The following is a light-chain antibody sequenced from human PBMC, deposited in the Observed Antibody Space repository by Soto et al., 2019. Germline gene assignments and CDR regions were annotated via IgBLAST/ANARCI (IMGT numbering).Light chain of an antibody. CDR1: HSISSW. CDR2: DAS. CDR3: QQYNSYS. J-gene: IGKJ2*01. Sequence: DIQTTQSPSTLSASLGDRVTITCRASHSISSWLAWYQQKPGKAPKLLIFDASSLESGVPSRFSGSGSGTEFTLTISSLQPDDFATYYCQQYNSYSFGQGTKVDIK. V-gene: IGKV1-5*01.